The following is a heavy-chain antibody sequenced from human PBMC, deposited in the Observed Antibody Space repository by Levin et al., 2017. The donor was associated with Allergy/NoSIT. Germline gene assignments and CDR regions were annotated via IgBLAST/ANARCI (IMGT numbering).Heavy chain of an antibody. CDR3: ARGSKQWLVRDDAFDI. J-gene: IGHJ3*02. CDR2: INHSGST. D-gene: IGHD6-19*01. V-gene: IGHV4-34*01. Sequence: SETLSLTCAVYGGSFSGYYWSWIRQPPGKGLEWIGEINHSGSTNYNPSLKSRVTISVDTSKNQFSLKLSSVTAADTAVYYCARGSKQWLVRDDAFDIWGQGTMVTVSS. CDR1: GGSFSGYY.